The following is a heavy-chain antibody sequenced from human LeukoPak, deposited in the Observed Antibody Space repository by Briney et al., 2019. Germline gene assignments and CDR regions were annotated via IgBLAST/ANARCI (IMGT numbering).Heavy chain of an antibody. J-gene: IGHJ4*02. CDR1: GFTFSSYS. CDR2: ISSSSSYI. D-gene: IGHD3-16*02. CDR3: ARGAAMITFGGVIVFDY. V-gene: IGHV3-21*01. Sequence: GGSLRLSCAASGFTFSSYSMNWVRQAPGKGLEWGSSISSSSSYIYYADSVKGRFTISRDNAKNSLYLQMTSLRAEDTAVYYCARGAAMITFGGVIVFDYWGQETLVTVSS.